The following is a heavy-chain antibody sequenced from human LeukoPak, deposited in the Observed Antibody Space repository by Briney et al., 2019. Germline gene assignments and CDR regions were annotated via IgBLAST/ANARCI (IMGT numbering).Heavy chain of an antibody. J-gene: IGHJ1*01. CDR2: IFYSGST. V-gene: IGHV4-59*01. CDR1: GGSISSYY. CDR3: ARVGGYSSPLQH. Sequence: SETLSLTCTVSGGSISSYYWSWIRQPPGKGLEWIGYIFYSGSTNYNPSLKSRVTISVDTSKNQFSLELSSVTAADTAVYYCARVGGYSSPLQHWGQGTLVTVSS. D-gene: IGHD6-13*01.